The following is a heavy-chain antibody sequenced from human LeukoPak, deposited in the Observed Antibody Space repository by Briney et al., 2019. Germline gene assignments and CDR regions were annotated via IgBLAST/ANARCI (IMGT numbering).Heavy chain of an antibody. CDR3: ARFYGGNPIDY. CDR2: ISAYNGNT. D-gene: IGHD4-23*01. CDR1: GYSFTSYH. V-gene: IGHV1-18*04. J-gene: IGHJ4*02. Sequence: ASVKVSCKASGYSFTSYHMHWVRQAPGQGLEWMGWISAYNGNTNYAQKLQGRVTMTTDTSTSTAYMELRSLRSDDTAVYYCARFYGGNPIDYWGQGTLVTVSS.